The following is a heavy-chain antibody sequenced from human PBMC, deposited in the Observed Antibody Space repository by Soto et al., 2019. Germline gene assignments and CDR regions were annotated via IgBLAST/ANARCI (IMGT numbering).Heavy chain of an antibody. Sequence: QVQLVQSGAEVKKPGSSVKVSCKASGGTFSSYTISWVRQAPGQGREGMGRIIPILGIANYAQKIQGRVTITADKSTSTAYMELSSLRSEDTAVYYWARNVGYCSSTSCYFHEFAPWRQGTLVTVSS. CDR3: ARNVGYCSSTSCYFHEFAP. CDR1: GGTFSSYT. J-gene: IGHJ5*02. CDR2: IIPILGIA. V-gene: IGHV1-69*02. D-gene: IGHD2-2*01.